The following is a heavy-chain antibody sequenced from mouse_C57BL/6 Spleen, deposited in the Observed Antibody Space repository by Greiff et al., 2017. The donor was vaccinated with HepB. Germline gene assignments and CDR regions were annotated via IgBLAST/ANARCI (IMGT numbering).Heavy chain of an antibody. CDR1: GFNIKNTY. CDR2: IDPANGNT. CDR3: ARPYYYGSSYWYFDV. V-gene: IGHV14-3*01. D-gene: IGHD1-1*01. J-gene: IGHJ1*03. Sequence: EVQLQESVAELVRPGASVKLSCTASGFNIKNTYMHWVKQRPEQGLEWIGRIDPANGNTKYAPKFQGKATITADTSSNTAYLQLSSLTSEDTAIYYCARPYYYGSSYWYFDVWGTGTTVTVSS.